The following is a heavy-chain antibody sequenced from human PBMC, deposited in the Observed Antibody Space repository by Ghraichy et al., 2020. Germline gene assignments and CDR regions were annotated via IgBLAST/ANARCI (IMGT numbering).Heavy chain of an antibody. CDR2: IYYSGST. CDR1: GGSISSYY. J-gene: IGHJ4*02. V-gene: IGHV4-59*01. CDR3: ARVFNWGANYYFDY. Sequence: SETLSLTCTVSGGSISSYYWSWIRQPPGKGLEWIGYIYYSGSTNYNPSLKSRVTMSVDTSKNQFSLKLTSVTAADTAVYYCARVFNWGANYYFDYWGQGTLVTVSS. D-gene: IGHD7-27*01.